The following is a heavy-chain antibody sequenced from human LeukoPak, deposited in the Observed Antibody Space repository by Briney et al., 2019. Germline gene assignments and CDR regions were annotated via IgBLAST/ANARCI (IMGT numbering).Heavy chain of an antibody. J-gene: IGHJ4*02. CDR2: IYYSGST. CDR1: GGSISSYY. D-gene: IGHD3-10*01. Sequence: SETLSLTCTVSGGSISSYYWSWIRQPPGKGLEWIGYIYYSGSTNYNPSLESRVTISVDTSKNQFSLKLSSVTAADTAVYYCARGVGLWFGELSEFDYWGQGTLVTVSS. V-gene: IGHV4-59*01. CDR3: ARGVGLWFGELSEFDY.